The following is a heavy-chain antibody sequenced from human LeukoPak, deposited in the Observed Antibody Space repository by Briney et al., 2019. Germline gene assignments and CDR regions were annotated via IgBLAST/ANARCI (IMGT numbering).Heavy chain of an antibody. V-gene: IGHV4-30-2*01. CDR1: GVSISSGGYY. J-gene: IGHJ3*02. CDR2: IYHSGST. CDR3: ARDRRGSYYLDAFDI. D-gene: IGHD1-26*01. Sequence: PWETLSLTCTVSGVSISSGGYYWSWIRQPPGKGLGWIGYIYHSGSTYYNPSPKSRVTISVDRSKNQFSLKLSSVTAADTAVYYCARDRRGSYYLDAFDIWGQGTMVTVSS.